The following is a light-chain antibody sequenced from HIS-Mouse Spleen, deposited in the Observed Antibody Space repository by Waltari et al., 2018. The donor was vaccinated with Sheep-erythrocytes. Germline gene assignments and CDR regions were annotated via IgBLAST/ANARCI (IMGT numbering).Light chain of an antibody. CDR1: QGISSH. Sequence: DIQLTQSPSFLSASVGDRVTITCRASQGISSHLAWYQQKTGKAPQLLIYAASTLQSGVPSRFSGSGSWTEFTLTISSLQPEDFATYYCQQLNSYPHTFGQGTKLEIK. J-gene: IGKJ2*01. CDR3: QQLNSYPHT. CDR2: AAS. V-gene: IGKV1-9*01.